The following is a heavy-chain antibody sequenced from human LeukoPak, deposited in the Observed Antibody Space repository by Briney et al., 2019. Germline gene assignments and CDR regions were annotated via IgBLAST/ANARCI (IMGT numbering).Heavy chain of an antibody. CDR3: ARDVHGDYGSGWFDP. Sequence: SSVKVSCKTSGGTFNNSAISWVRLAPGQGLEWLGGIMPLIGTAGYAQKFQGRVTITKDESTRTVYLELNSLTSDDTAVYYCARDVHGDYGSGWFDPWGQGTLVSVSS. J-gene: IGHJ5*02. V-gene: IGHV1-69*05. CDR2: IMPLIGTA. D-gene: IGHD4-17*01. CDR1: GGTFNNSA.